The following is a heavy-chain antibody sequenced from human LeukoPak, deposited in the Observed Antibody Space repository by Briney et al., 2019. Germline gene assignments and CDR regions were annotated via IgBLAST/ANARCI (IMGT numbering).Heavy chain of an antibody. CDR1: GGSFSGYY. V-gene: IGHV4-34*01. J-gene: IGHJ4*02. D-gene: IGHD5-18*01. Sequence: PSETLSLTCAVYGGSFSGYYWSWIRQPPGKGLEWIGEINHSGSTNYNPSLKSRVTISVDTSKNQFSLKLSSVTAADTAVYYCARAKGEDTAMVTPPNTALDYGGRGPLVTVS. CDR3: ARAKGEDTAMVTPPNTALDY. CDR2: INHSGST.